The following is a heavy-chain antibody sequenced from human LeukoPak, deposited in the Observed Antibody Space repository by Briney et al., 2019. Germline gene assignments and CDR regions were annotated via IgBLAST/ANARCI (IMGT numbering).Heavy chain of an antibody. Sequence: SETLSLTCAVSGYSISGGYYWGWIRQPPGKGLEWIGCIYYSGSTYYNPSLESRVTISVDTSKNQFSLKLSSVTAADTAVYYCARTRYYYNSRSYGAPYYFDYWGQGTLVTVSS. V-gene: IGHV4-38-2*01. D-gene: IGHD3-10*01. CDR1: GYSISGGYY. CDR3: ARTRYYYNSRSYGAPYYFDY. J-gene: IGHJ4*02. CDR2: IYYSGST.